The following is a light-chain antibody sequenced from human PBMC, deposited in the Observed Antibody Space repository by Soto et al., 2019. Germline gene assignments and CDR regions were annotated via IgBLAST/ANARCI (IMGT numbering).Light chain of an antibody. V-gene: IGLV2-14*01. Sequence: QSALTQPASVSGSPGRSITISCTGTSSDVGAYNYVSWYQQHPGKAPKLMIYEVSNRPSGVSNRFSGSKSGNTASLTISGLQAEDEGDYYCSSYTSGSTWVFGGGTQLTVL. CDR3: SSYTSGSTWV. J-gene: IGLJ3*02. CDR1: SSDVGAYNY. CDR2: EVS.